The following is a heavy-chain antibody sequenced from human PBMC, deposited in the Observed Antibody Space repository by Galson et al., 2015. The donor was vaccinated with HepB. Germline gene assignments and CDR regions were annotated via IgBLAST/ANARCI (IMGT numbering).Heavy chain of an antibody. CDR2: INAGNGNT. V-gene: IGHV1-3*01. D-gene: IGHD2-2*01. Sequence: SVKVSCKASGYTFTSYAMHWVRQAPGQRLEWMGWINAGNGNTKYSQKFQGRVTITRDTSASTAYMELSSLRSEDTAVYYCARDRQGCSSTSCYLSYYYYYYMDVWGKGTTVTVSS. J-gene: IGHJ6*03. CDR1: GYTFTSYA. CDR3: ARDRQGCSSTSCYLSYYYYYYMDV.